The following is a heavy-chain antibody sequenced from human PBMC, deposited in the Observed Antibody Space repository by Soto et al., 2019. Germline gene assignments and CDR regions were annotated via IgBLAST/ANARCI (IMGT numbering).Heavy chain of an antibody. J-gene: IGHJ3*02. Sequence: LRLSCAASGFTFSSYSMNWVRQAPGKGLEWVSSISSSSSYIYYADSVKGRFTISRDNAKNSLYLQMNSLRAEDTAVYYCAREGHYYDSSGYPGEEAFDIWGQGTMVTVSS. V-gene: IGHV3-21*01. CDR1: GFTFSSYS. D-gene: IGHD3-22*01. CDR2: ISSSSSYI. CDR3: AREGHYYDSSGYPGEEAFDI.